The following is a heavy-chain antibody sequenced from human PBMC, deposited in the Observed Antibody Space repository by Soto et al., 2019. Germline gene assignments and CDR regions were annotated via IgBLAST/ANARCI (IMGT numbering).Heavy chain of an antibody. J-gene: IGHJ6*02. V-gene: IGHV3-30*18. CDR2: ISYDGSNK. Sequence: QVQLVESGGGVVQPGRSLRLSCAASGFTFSSYGMHWVRQAPGKGLEWVAVISYDGSNKYYADSVKGRFTISRDNSKNTLYLQMNSLRAEDTAVYYCAKDSGWYQYYCYGMDVWGQGNTVTVSS. CDR1: GFTFSSYG. CDR3: AKDSGWYQYYCYGMDV. D-gene: IGHD6-19*01.